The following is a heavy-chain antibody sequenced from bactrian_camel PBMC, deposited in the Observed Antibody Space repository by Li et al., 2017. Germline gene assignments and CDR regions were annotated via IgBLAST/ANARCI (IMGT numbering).Heavy chain of an antibody. CDR1: YTSSRSWC. Sequence: VQLVESGGGMVQPGGSLTLSCAASYTSSRSWCMGWFRQAPGKEREGVALISTEGMTDYADSVKGRFTISQDNAKRTMYLQMNTLKPEDTAMYYCARDVYRGGYTNPIWGQGTQVTVS. J-gene: IGHJ4*01. V-gene: IGHV3S53*01. D-gene: IGHD2*01. CDR3: ARDVYRGGYTNPI. CDR2: ISTEGMT.